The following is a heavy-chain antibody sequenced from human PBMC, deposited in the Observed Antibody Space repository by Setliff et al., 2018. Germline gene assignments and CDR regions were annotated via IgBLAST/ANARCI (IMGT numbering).Heavy chain of an antibody. D-gene: IGHD3-16*02. V-gene: IGHV1-18*01. Sequence: ASVKVSCKASGYTFTSYAMDWVRQAPGQGLEWMGWISAYNGNTNYAQKLQGRVTMTTDTSTSTAYMELRSLRSDDTAVYYCARDLEGITFGGVIASHPFDYWGQGTLVTVSS. J-gene: IGHJ4*02. CDR1: GYTFTSYA. CDR3: ARDLEGITFGGVIASHPFDY. CDR2: ISAYNGNT.